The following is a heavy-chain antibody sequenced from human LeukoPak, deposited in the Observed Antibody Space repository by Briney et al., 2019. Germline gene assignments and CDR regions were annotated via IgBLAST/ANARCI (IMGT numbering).Heavy chain of an antibody. V-gene: IGHV1-69*05. CDR1: GGTFSSYA. D-gene: IGHD2-15*01. CDR3: ARDHCSGGSCYDFESGYYYYYMDV. CDR2: IIPIFGTA. Sequence: SVKVSCKASGGTFSSYAISWVRQAPGQGLEWMGGIIPIFGTANYAQKFQGRVTMTRDTSISTAYMELSRLRSDDTAVYYCARDHCSGGSCYDFESGYYYYYMDVWGKGTTVTVSS. J-gene: IGHJ6*03.